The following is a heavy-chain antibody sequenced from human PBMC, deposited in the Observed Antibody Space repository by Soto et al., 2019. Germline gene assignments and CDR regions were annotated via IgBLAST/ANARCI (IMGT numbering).Heavy chain of an antibody. J-gene: IGHJ6*02. V-gene: IGHV3-48*03. CDR3: ARDGGYTMIVVGRTRYGMDV. CDR1: GFTFSSYE. CDR2: ISSSGSTI. Sequence: GGSLRLSCAASGFTFSSYEMNWVRQAPGKGLERVSYISSSGSTIYYADSVKGRFTISRDNAKNSLYLQRNSLRAEDTAVYYCARDGGYTMIVVGRTRYGMDVWGQGTTVTVSS. D-gene: IGHD3-22*01.